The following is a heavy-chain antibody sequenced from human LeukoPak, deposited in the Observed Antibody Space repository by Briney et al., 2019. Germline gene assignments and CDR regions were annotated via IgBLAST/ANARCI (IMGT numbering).Heavy chain of an antibody. D-gene: IGHD2/OR15-2a*01. Sequence: SETLSLTCTVSGYSISSGYYWGWIRPPPGKGLEWIGSIYHSGSTYYNPSLKSRVTISVDTSKNQFSLKLSSVTAADTAVYYCARVFQSSYFDYWGQGTLVTVSS. CDR3: ARVFQSSYFDY. CDR2: IYHSGST. CDR1: GYSISSGYY. J-gene: IGHJ4*02. V-gene: IGHV4-38-2*02.